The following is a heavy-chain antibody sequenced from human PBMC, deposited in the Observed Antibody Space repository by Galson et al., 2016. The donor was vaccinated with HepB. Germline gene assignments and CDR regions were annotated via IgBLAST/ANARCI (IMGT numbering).Heavy chain of an antibody. CDR2: IYLDGNT. Sequence: SLRLSCAASGFRVSSHYMTWVRQAPGKGLEWVSVIYLDGNTYYAGSAKGRFTISRDDSKNTFYLQMNGLRVEDTALYYCAGDWGHVYAGGALDLWGQGTMVIVS. CDR3: AGDWGHVYAGGALDL. D-gene: IGHD2-2*01. CDR1: GFRVSSHY. J-gene: IGHJ3*01. V-gene: IGHV3-53*01.